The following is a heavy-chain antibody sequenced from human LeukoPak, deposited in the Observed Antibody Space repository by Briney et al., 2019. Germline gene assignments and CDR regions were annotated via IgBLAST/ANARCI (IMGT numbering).Heavy chain of an antibody. Sequence: PSETLSLTCTVSGGSSGTYYWNWIRQPPGKGLEWLGYIDYSGTTSYNPSLKSRLSISLDTSQSQLSLRLTSVTTADTAVYYCARAYGDYAAYWYFTLRGGGTLVTVSS. CDR3: ARAYGDYAAYWYFTL. V-gene: IGHV4-59*01. D-gene: IGHD4/OR15-4a*01. CDR1: GGSSGTYY. J-gene: IGHJ2*01. CDR2: IDYSGTT.